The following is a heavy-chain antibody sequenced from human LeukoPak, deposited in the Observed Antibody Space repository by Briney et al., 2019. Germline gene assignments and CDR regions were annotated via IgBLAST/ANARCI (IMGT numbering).Heavy chain of an antibody. CDR2: INPKSGGT. CDR3: ARPSRIAVAGMRY. Sequence: ASVKVSCKASGYTFTGYYMHWVRQAPGQGLEWMGWINPKSGGTNYAQKFQGRVTMTRDTSISTAYMELSRLRSDDTAVYYCARPSRIAVAGMRYWGQGTLVTVSS. D-gene: IGHD6-19*01. V-gene: IGHV1-2*02. CDR1: GYTFTGYY. J-gene: IGHJ4*02.